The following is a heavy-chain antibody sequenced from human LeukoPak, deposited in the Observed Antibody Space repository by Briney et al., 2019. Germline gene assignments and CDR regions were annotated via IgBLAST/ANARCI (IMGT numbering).Heavy chain of an antibody. CDR3: ARGIAAAGPFWYFDF. Sequence: GESLHISSRGACYSFSKYWIAWGRPMPGKGREWMGFIYGGDSETKYSPSFQGQVTISVDRSISTAYLQWSSLKASDTAIYYCARGIAAAGPFWYFDFWGRGTLVTVSS. V-gene: IGHV5-51*01. D-gene: IGHD6-13*01. CDR1: CYSFSKYW. CDR2: IYGGDSET. J-gene: IGHJ2*01.